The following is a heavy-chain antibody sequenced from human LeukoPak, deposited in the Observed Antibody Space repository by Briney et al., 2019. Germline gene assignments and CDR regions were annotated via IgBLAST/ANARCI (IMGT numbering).Heavy chain of an antibody. D-gene: IGHD2-2*01. CDR1: GDTFTSYH. Sequence: ASVKVSCKASGDTFTSYHVHWVRQAPGQGLEWMGWISAYNGNTNYAQKLQGRVTMTTDTSTSTAYMELRSLRSDDTAVYYCARDLGDIVVVPSAFTLPWGQGTLVTVSS. J-gene: IGHJ5*02. V-gene: IGHV1-18*04. CDR2: ISAYNGNT. CDR3: ARDLGDIVVVPSAFTLP.